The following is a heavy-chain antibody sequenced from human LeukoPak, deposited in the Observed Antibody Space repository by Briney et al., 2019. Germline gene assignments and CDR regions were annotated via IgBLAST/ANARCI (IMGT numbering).Heavy chain of an antibody. D-gene: IGHD2-2*01. Sequence: PSETLSLTCTVSGGSLIGDKSYWAWIRQAPGKVLEWIGTISHTGDTYYNPALLSRLTMSVQTSTNQFYLRLASVSASDTAIYYCTRNTATSTMHYWGQGILVTVS. J-gene: IGHJ4*02. CDR1: GGSLIGDKSY. CDR3: TRNTATSTMHY. CDR2: ISHTGDT. V-gene: IGHV4-39*01.